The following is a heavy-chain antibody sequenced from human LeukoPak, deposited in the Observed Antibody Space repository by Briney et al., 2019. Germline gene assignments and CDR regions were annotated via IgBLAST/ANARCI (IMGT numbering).Heavy chain of an antibody. D-gene: IGHD3-16*02. Sequence: QPGGTLRLSCAASGFTFSSYGMSWVRQAPGKGLEWVSAISGSGGSTYYADSVKGRFTISRDNSKNTLYLQMNSLKTEDTAVYYCTTGSYDYVWGSYHLNDYWGQGTLVTVSS. CDR3: TTGSYDYVWGSYHLNDY. CDR2: ISGSGGST. CDR1: GFTFSSYG. J-gene: IGHJ4*02. V-gene: IGHV3-23*01.